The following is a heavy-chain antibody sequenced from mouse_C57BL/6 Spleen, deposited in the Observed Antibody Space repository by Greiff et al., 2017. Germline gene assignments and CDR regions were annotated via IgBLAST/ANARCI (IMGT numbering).Heavy chain of an antibody. D-gene: IGHD1-1*01. Sequence: VQLQQSGPELVKPGASVKMSCKASGYTFTDYNMHWVKQSHGKSLEWIGYINPNNGGTSYNQKFKGKATLTVNKSSSTAYMELRSLTSEDSAVYYCARDYGSSRYWYFDVWGTGTTVTVSS. J-gene: IGHJ1*03. CDR3: ARDYGSSRYWYFDV. CDR2: INPNNGGT. V-gene: IGHV1-22*01. CDR1: GYTFTDYN.